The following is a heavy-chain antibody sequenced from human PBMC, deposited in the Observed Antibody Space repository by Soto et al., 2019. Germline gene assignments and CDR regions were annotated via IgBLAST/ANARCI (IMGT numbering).Heavy chain of an antibody. J-gene: IGHJ6*02. D-gene: IGHD3-10*01. Sequence: GGSLRLSCAASGFTFDDYTMHWVRQAPGKGLEWVSLISWDGGSTYYADSVKGRFTISRDNSKNSLYLQMNSLRTEDTALYYCAKDMAPVVRGVNYYYYGMDVWGQGTTVTVSS. CDR1: GFTFDDYT. CDR2: ISWDGGST. CDR3: AKDMAPVVRGVNYYYYGMDV. V-gene: IGHV3-43*01.